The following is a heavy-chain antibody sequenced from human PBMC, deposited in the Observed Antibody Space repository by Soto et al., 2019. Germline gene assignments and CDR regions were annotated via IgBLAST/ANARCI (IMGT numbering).Heavy chain of an antibody. CDR2: IKSKTDGGTT. CDR1: GFTFSNAW. Sequence: EVQLVESGGGLVKPGGSLRLSCAASGFTFSNAWMSWVRQAPGKGLEWVGRIKSKTDGGTTDYAAPVKGRFTISRDDSKNTLYLQMNRLKTEDTAVYYCTTPGNIIYGSGSFNYWGQGTLVTVSS. D-gene: IGHD3-10*01. V-gene: IGHV3-15*01. J-gene: IGHJ4*02. CDR3: TTPGNIIYGSGSFNY.